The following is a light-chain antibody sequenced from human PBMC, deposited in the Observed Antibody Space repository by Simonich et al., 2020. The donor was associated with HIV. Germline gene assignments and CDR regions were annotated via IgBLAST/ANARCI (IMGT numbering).Light chain of an antibody. V-gene: IGKV3-15*01. J-gene: IGKJ1*01. CDR2: GAS. CDR1: QSVSNN. Sequence: EIVMTQSPATLSVSPGERATLSCRASQSVSNNLAWYQQKPGQAPRRLIYGASTRATGIPARFSGSGSGTEFNLTISSMQSEDLAVYYCQQYNKWPPWTFGQGTKVEIK. CDR3: QQYNKWPPWT.